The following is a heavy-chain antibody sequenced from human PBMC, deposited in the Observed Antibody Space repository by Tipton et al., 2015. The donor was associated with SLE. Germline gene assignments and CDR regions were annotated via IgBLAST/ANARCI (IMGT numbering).Heavy chain of an antibody. CDR3: ARGGGSYYDY. D-gene: IGHD1-26*01. Sequence: TLSLTCSVSGGSISSYCWSWIRQPAGKGLEWIGRVYSSGSTIYNPSIKSRITPSLDTSKNQFSLRVNSATAADTAVYYCARGGGSYYDYWGQGTLVTVSS. CDR2: VYSSGST. CDR1: GGSISSYC. J-gene: IGHJ4*02. V-gene: IGHV4-4*07.